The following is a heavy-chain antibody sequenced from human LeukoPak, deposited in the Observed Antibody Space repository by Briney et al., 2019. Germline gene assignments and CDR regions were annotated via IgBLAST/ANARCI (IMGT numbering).Heavy chain of an antibody. Sequence: GGSLRLSCAASGFTFSSYEMNWVRQPPGKGLEWVSYISNSGSTIYYADPVKGRFTISRDNAKNSLYLQMTSLRGEDTAVYYCAKDPARILEWFYWLDWGQGTLVTVFS. D-gene: IGHD3-3*01. CDR3: AKDPARILEWFYWLD. CDR2: ISNSGSTI. J-gene: IGHJ4*02. V-gene: IGHV3-48*03. CDR1: GFTFSSYE.